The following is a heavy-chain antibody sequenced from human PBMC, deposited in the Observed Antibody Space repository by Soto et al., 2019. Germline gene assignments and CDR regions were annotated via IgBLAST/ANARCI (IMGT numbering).Heavy chain of an antibody. CDR2: INHSGSA. CDR3: ARGRITGTSTMGY. D-gene: IGHD1-7*01. Sequence: QVHLQQWGAGLLKPLETLSLTCAVYGGSFSNYYWSWIRQPPGKGLEWIGEINHSGSANYNPSLKIRVTMSVDTSKNQFSLKLSSVTAADTAVYYCARGRITGTSTMGYWGQGTLVIVSS. V-gene: IGHV4-34*01. CDR1: GGSFSNYY. J-gene: IGHJ4*02.